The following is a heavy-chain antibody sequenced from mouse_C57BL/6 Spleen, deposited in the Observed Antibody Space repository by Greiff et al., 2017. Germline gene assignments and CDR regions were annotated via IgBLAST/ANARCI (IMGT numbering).Heavy chain of an antibody. Sequence: QVQLKESGPGLVQPSQSLSITCTVSGFSLTSYGVHWVRQSPGKGLEWLGVIWSGGSTDYNAAFISRLSISKDNSKSQVFFKMNSLQADDTAIYYCALQRGYYDYEVDYWGQGTTLTVSS. V-gene: IGHV2-2*01. CDR1: GFSLTSYG. D-gene: IGHD2-4*01. CDR3: ALQRGYYDYEVDY. CDR2: IWSGGST. J-gene: IGHJ2*01.